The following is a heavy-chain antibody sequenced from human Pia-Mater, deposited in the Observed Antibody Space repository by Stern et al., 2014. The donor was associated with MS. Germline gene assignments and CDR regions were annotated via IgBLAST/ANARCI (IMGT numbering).Heavy chain of an antibody. Sequence: QVQLQESGPGLVKPSETLSLTCTVSGGSISSSSYYWGWIRQPPGKGLEWIGSIYYSGSTYYNPSLKSRVTISVDTSKNQFSRQLSSVTAADTAVYYCDGYASWVDYWGQGTLVTVSS. D-gene: IGHD5-18*01. CDR3: DGYASWVDY. J-gene: IGHJ4*02. CDR1: GGSISSSSYY. V-gene: IGHV4-39*01. CDR2: IYYSGST.